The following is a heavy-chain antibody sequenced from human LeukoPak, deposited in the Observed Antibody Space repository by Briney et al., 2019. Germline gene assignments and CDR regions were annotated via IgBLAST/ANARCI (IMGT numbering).Heavy chain of an antibody. V-gene: IGHV3-33*01. Sequence: GRSLRLSRAASGFTFSSYGMHWVRQAPGKGLEWVAVIWYDGSNKYYADSVKGRFTISRDNSKNTLYLQMNSLRAEDTAVYYCARDACSSTSCYEIDPWGQGTLVTVSS. CDR3: ARDACSSTSCYEIDP. D-gene: IGHD2-2*01. J-gene: IGHJ5*02. CDR2: IWYDGSNK. CDR1: GFTFSSYG.